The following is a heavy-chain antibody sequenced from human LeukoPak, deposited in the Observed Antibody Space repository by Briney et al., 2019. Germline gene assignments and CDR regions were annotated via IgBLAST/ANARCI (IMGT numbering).Heavy chain of an antibody. D-gene: IGHD6-13*01. J-gene: IGHJ3*02. CDR2: ISDSGNT. Sequence: SETLSLTCAISGGSISSSNWWTWIRQSPGKGLEWIGYISDSGNTYYNLPLKSRVTISFDTTKNQFSLKVNSVTAADTAMYYCAREIRIGAGLLRSGSFDIWGQGTMVTVSS. CDR3: AREIRIGAGLLRSGSFDI. CDR1: GGSISSSNW. V-gene: IGHV4-30-4*08.